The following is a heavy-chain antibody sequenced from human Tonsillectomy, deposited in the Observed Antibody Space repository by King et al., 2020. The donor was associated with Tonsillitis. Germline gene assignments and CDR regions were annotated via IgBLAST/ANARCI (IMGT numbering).Heavy chain of an antibody. CDR2: IKSKPVGGTT. Sequence: VQLVESGGGLVKPGGSLRLSCAASGFTFSNAWMSWVRPAPGKGLEWVGHIKSKPVGGTTDYAAPVKGRFTISRDDSKNTLYLQMNSLKTEDTAVYYCTTALDYFDYWGQGTLVTVSS. V-gene: IGHV3-15*01. J-gene: IGHJ4*02. CDR3: TTALDYFDY. CDR1: GFTFSNAW.